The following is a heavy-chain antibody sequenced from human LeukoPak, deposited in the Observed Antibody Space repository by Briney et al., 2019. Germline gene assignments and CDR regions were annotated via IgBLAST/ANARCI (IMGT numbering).Heavy chain of an antibody. CDR1: GFTVSSNY. D-gene: IGHD3/OR15-3a*01. Sequence: GGSLRLSCAASGFTVSSNYMSWVRQAAGKGLEWVSYITGSSSTINYADSVKGRFTISRDKAKNSLYLQMNSLRAEDTAVYYCARTGLGMYSFDSWGQGTLVTVSS. CDR2: ITGSSSTI. CDR3: ARTGLGMYSFDS. V-gene: IGHV3-48*01. J-gene: IGHJ4*02.